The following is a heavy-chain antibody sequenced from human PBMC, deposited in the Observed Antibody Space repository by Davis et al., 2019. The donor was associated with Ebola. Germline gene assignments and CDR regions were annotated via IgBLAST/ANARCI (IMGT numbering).Heavy chain of an antibody. J-gene: IGHJ5*02. Sequence: SVTVSRLASVYTFIGYYMHSVRQAPGQGLEWMGWINPNSGGTNYAQKFQGRVTMTRDTSISTAYMELSRLRSDATAVYYCARGGDRTLSNWFDPWGQGTLVTVSS. V-gene: IGHV1-2*02. CDR2: INPNSGGT. CDR1: VYTFIGYY. D-gene: IGHD2/OR15-2a*01. CDR3: ARGGDRTLSNWFDP.